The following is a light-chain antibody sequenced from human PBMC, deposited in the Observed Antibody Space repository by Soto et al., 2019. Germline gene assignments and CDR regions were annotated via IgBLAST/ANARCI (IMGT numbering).Light chain of an antibody. Sequence: QSVLAQPASASGSPGQSITISCTGTSSDVGGYNYVSWYQQHPGKAPKLMIYEVSNRPSGVSNRFSGSKSGNTASLTISGLQAEDEADYYRSSYTSSSTRVFGGGTKVTVL. CDR2: EVS. CDR1: SSDVGGYNY. CDR3: SSYTSSSTRV. V-gene: IGLV2-14*01. J-gene: IGLJ3*02.